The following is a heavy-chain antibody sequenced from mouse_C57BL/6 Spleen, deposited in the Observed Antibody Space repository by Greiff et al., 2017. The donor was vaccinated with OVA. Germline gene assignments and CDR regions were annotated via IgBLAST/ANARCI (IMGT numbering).Heavy chain of an antibody. CDR2: INPSSGYT. J-gene: IGHJ2*01. Sequence: VQRVESGAELARPGASVKMSCKASGYTFTSYTMHWVKQRPGQGLEWIGYINPSSGYTKYNQKFKDKATLTADKSSSTAYMQLSSLTSEDSAVYYCAREGLTTVVATRGYFDYWGQGTTLTVSS. V-gene: IGHV1-4*01. CDR3: AREGLTTVVATRGYFDY. D-gene: IGHD1-1*01. CDR1: GYTFTSYT.